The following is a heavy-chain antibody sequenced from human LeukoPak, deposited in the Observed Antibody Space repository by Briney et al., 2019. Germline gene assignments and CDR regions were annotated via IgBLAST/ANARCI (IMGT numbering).Heavy chain of an antibody. J-gene: IGHJ4*02. D-gene: IGHD2-2*01. Sequence: PGGSLRLSCAASGFTFSSYWMHWVRQAPGKGLVWVSRINSDGSSTNYADSVKGRFTISRDNAKNTLYLQMNSLRAEDTAVYYCARKGVAPGTYDYWGQGTLVTVSS. CDR1: GFTFSSYW. V-gene: IGHV3-74*01. CDR3: ARKGVAPGTYDY. CDR2: INSDGSST.